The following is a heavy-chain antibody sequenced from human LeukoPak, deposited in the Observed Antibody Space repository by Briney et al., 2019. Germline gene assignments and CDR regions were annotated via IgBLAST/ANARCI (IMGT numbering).Heavy chain of an antibody. V-gene: IGHV6-1*01. Sequence: SQTLSLTCAISGDSVSSNSVTWNWTRQSPSRGLEWLGRTYYRSTWYNDYAVSVRGRITVNPDTSKNQFSLHLNSVTPEDTAVYYCAKRLTQYDCFDPWGQGILVTVSS. D-gene: IGHD2-2*01. J-gene: IGHJ5*02. CDR2: TYYRSTWYN. CDR1: GDSVSSNSVT. CDR3: AKRLTQYDCFDP.